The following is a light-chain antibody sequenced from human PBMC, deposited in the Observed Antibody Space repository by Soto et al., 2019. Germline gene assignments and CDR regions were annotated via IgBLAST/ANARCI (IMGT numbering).Light chain of an antibody. V-gene: IGKV3-20*01. CDR1: ESISSSY. CDR3: QQYGSSPPWT. J-gene: IGKJ1*01. CDR2: GAS. Sequence: EIFLTQSPGTLYLSPWEIATLSWRATESISSSYLAWYQQKPGQAPRLLIYGASSRATGIPDRFSGSGSGTDFTLTISRLEPEDFAVYYCQQYGSSPPWTFGQGTKVDIK.